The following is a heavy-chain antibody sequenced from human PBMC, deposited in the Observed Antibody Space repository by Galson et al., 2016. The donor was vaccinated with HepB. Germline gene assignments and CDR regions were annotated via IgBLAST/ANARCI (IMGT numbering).Heavy chain of an antibody. Sequence: SLRLSCAASGFTFSRFWMNWVRQAPGKGLEWVASISHDGSNSYHVDSVKGRFTISRDNFKSTLYLEMNSMRGEDTAIYYCAKGDYDVLRYSDHWGQGTLVTVSS. J-gene: IGHJ4*02. CDR2: ISHDGSNS. D-gene: IGHD3-9*01. CDR3: AKGDYDVLRYSDH. V-gene: IGHV3-30*18. CDR1: GFTFSRFW.